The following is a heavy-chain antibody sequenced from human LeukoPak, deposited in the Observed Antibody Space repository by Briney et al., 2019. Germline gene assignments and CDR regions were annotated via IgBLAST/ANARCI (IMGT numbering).Heavy chain of an antibody. D-gene: IGHD2-2*01. CDR1: GFTFSSYS. CDR3: ARYCSSTSCLRHAFDI. CDR2: ISSSSSYI. J-gene: IGHJ3*02. Sequence: GGSLRLSCAASGFTFSSYSMNWVRQAPGKGLEWVSSISSSSSYIYYADSVKGRFTISRDNAKNSLYLQMNSLRAEDTAVYYCARYCSSTSCLRHAFDIWGQGTMVTVSS. V-gene: IGHV3-21*01.